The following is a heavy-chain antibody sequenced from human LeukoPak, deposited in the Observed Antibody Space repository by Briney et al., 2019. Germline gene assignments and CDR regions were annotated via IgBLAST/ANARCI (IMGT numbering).Heavy chain of an antibody. CDR1: GYTFTSYD. Sequence: ASVKVSCKASGYTFTSYDINWVRQATGQGLEWMGWMNPNSGNTGYAQKFQGRVTMTRNTSISTAYMELSSPRSEDTAVYYCARGRHEVRGVTQYFDYWGQGTLVTVSS. J-gene: IGHJ4*02. V-gene: IGHV1-8*01. CDR2: MNPNSGNT. D-gene: IGHD3-10*01. CDR3: ARGRHEVRGVTQYFDY.